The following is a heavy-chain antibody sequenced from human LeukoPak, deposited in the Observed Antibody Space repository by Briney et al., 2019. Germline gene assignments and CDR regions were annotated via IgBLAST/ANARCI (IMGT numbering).Heavy chain of an antibody. Sequence: GGSLRLSCAASGFTFSSYAMSWVRQAPGKGLEWVSTISGSGGSTYYADSVKGRFTISRDNSKNTLYLQMNSLRAEDTAVYYCAKDRARNDAFDIWGQRTMVTVSS. CDR3: AKDRARNDAFDI. D-gene: IGHD1-14*01. CDR1: GFTFSSYA. J-gene: IGHJ3*02. CDR2: ISGSGGST. V-gene: IGHV3-23*01.